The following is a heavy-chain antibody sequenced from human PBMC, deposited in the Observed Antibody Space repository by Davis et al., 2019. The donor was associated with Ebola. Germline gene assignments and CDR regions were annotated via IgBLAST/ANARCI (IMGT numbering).Heavy chain of an antibody. CDR3: TYDSSGYYKNTYFDY. D-gene: IGHD3-22*01. Sequence: GESLKISCAASGFTFSSYGMHWVRQAPGKGLEWVAVISYDGSNKYYADSVKGRFTISRDNSKNTLYLQMSSLRPEDTAVYYCTYDSSGYYKNTYFDYWGQGTLVTVSS. J-gene: IGHJ4*02. V-gene: IGHV3-30*03. CDR1: GFTFSSYG. CDR2: ISYDGSNK.